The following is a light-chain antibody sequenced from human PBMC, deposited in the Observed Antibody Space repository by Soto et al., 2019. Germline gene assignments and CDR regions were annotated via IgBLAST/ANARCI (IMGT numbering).Light chain of an antibody. J-gene: IGKJ1*01. Sequence: EIVLTQSPGTLSLSPGERATLSCRASQSVSSSYLAWYRQEPGQAPRLLIYGASSRATGIPDRFSGSGSGTDFTLTISRLEPEDFAVYYCQKYGSSPPWTFGQGTKVDIK. V-gene: IGKV3-20*01. CDR3: QKYGSSPPWT. CDR2: GAS. CDR1: QSVSSSY.